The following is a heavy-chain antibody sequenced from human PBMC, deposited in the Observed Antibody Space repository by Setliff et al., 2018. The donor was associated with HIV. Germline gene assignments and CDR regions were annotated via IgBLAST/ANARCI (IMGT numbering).Heavy chain of an antibody. J-gene: IGHJ6*02. CDR2: IIPILGIA. CDR1: GGTFSSYT. D-gene: IGHD3-9*01. CDR3: ASTSSPPDILTGYWGWYGMDV. Sequence: SVKVSCKASGGTFSSYTISWVRQAPGQGLEWMGRIIPILGIANYAQKFQGRVTITTDESTSTAYMELSSLRSEDTAVYYCASTSSPPDILTGYWGWYGMDVWGQGTTVTVSS. V-gene: IGHV1-69*02.